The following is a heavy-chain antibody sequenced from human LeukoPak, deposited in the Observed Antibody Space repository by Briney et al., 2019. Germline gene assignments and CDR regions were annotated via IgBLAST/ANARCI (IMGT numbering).Heavy chain of an antibody. Sequence: PSETLSLTCTVSGGSISSGSYYWSWIRQPAGKGLEWIGRIYTSGSTNYNPSLKSRVTISVDTSKNQFSLKLSSVTAADTAVYYCARASSGWSPQWGYWGQGTLVTVSS. V-gene: IGHV4-61*02. J-gene: IGHJ4*02. D-gene: IGHD6-19*01. CDR2: IYTSGST. CDR3: ARASSGWSPQWGY. CDR1: GGSISSGSYY.